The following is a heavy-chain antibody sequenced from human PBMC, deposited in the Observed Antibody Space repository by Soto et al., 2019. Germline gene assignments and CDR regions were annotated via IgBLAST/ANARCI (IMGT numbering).Heavy chain of an antibody. CDR3: AKDPASYYYYGMDV. J-gene: IGHJ6*02. CDR1: GFTFDDYA. V-gene: IGHV3-9*01. CDR2: ISWNSGSI. Sequence: GGSLRLSCAASGFTFDDYAMHWVRQAPGKGLEWVSGISWNSGSIGYADSVKGRFTISRDNAKNSLYLQMNSLRAEDTALYYCAKDPASYYYYGMDVWGQGTTVTVSS.